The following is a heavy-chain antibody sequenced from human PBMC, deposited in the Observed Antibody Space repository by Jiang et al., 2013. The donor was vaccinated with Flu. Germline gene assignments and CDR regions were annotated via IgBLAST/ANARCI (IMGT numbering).Heavy chain of an antibody. Sequence: SGGGLVQPGGSLRLSCAASGFTFNTHGMDWVRQAPGKGLEWISYIGYNGATMYYADSVKGRFTISRDNAENSLYLQMNILRDEDTAVYYCARGSGSYSRHGFDYWGQGTLVTVSS. D-gene: IGHD1-26*01. V-gene: IGHV3-48*02. CDR2: IGYNGATM. CDR3: ARGSGSYSRHGFDY. J-gene: IGHJ4*02. CDR1: GFTFNTHG.